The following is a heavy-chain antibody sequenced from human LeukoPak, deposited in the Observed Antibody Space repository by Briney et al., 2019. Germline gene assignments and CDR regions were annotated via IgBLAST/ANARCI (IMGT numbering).Heavy chain of an antibody. CDR2: ISSSSSYI. D-gene: IGHD5-12*01. J-gene: IGHJ6*02. Sequence: GGSLRLSCAASGFTFSSYSMNWVRQAPGKGLEWVSSISSSSSYIYYADSVKGRFTISRDNAKNSLYLQMNSLRAEDTAVYYCARELIRGYSGYDDYYYGMDVWGQGTTVTVSS. V-gene: IGHV3-21*01. CDR3: ARELIRGYSGYDDYYYGMDV. CDR1: GFTFSSYS.